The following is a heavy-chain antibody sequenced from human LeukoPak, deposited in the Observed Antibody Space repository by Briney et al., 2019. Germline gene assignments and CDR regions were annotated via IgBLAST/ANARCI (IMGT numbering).Heavy chain of an antibody. D-gene: IGHD5-18*01. V-gene: IGHV1-69*13. CDR3: ARHRIQLWNFDY. J-gene: IGHJ4*02. Sequence: GASVKVSCKASGGTFSSYAISWVRQAPGQGLEWMGGIIPIFGTANYAQKFQGRVTITADESTSTAYMELSSQRSEDTAVYYCARHRIQLWNFDYWGQGTLVTVSS. CDR1: GGTFSSYA. CDR2: IIPIFGTA.